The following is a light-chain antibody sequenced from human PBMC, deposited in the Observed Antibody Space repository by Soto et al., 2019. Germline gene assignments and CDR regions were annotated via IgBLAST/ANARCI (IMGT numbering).Light chain of an antibody. J-gene: IGKJ1*01. CDR1: QSISSY. CDR2: AAS. V-gene: IGKV1-39*01. Sequence: DIQMTQSPSSLSASVGDRVTITCRASQSISSYLNWYQQKPGKAPKLLIYAASSLQSGVPSRFSGSGSGTDFPLTISSLQPEDFATYYCQQSYSTLVTFGQGTKVDIK. CDR3: QQSYSTLVT.